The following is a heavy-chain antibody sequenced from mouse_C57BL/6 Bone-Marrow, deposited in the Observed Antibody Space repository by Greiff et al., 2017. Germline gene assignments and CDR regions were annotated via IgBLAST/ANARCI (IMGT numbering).Heavy chain of an antibody. J-gene: IGHJ3*01. D-gene: IGHD3-2*02. CDR2: IYPRSGNT. CDR1: GYTFTSYG. V-gene: IGHV1-81*01. CDR3: ARGQLRLRPFFAY. Sequence: QVQLKESGAELARPGASVKLSCKASGYTFTSYGISWVKQRTGQGLEWIGEIYPRSGNTYYNEKFKGKATLTADKSSSTAYMELRSLTSEDSAVXFCARGQLRLRPFFAYWGQGTLVTVSA.